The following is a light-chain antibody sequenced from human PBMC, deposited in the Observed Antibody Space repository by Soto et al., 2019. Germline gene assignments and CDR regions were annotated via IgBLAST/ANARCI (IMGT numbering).Light chain of an antibody. CDR3: QQYSTYPYT. CDR2: KAS. CDR1: QSISSW. V-gene: IGKV1-5*03. Sequence: IQMTQSPSTLSASVGDRVIITCRASQSISSWLAWYQQKPGKAPKLLIYKASSLESGVSSRFSGSGSGTEFTLTISSLQPDEFATYYCQQYSTYPYTFGQGTKLEIK. J-gene: IGKJ2*01.